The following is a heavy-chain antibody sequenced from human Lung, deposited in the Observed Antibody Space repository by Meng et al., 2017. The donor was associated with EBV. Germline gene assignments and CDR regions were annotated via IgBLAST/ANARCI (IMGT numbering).Heavy chain of an antibody. D-gene: IGHD5-18*01. V-gene: IGHV4-30-2*01. Sequence: QFQESGSGLVKPSQPLSLPCAVSSGSISSDTSSWNWIRQRPGKGLEWIGFVYRSGSTYYNPSLKSRVIISVDRSNNQFSLELNSVSAADTAVYYCARAKWGHSYGSEALYFDHWGPGTLVTVSS. CDR1: SGSISSDTSS. CDR2: VYRSGST. J-gene: IGHJ4*02. CDR3: ARAKWGHSYGSEALYFDH.